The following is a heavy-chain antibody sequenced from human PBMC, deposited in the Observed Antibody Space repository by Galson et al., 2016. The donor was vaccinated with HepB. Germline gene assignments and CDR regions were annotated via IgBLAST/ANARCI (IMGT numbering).Heavy chain of an antibody. D-gene: IGHD6-19*01. CDR2: IYYSGRT. V-gene: IGHV4-59*01. CDR3: ARDDSGGWYGFHYGMDV. CDR1: GASISGYY. Sequence: SETLSLTCTVSGASISGYYLSWIRQPPGQGLEWIGYIYYSGRTNYNPSLKSRVTISVDTSKNQFSLKLSSVTAADTAVYYGARDDSGGWYGFHYGMDVWGQGTTVTVSS. J-gene: IGHJ6*02.